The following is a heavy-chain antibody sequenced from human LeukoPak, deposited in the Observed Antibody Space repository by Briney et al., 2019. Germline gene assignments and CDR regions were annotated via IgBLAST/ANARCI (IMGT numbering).Heavy chain of an antibody. CDR2: INSDGSST. J-gene: IGHJ5*02. CDR1: GFTFSSYW. D-gene: IGHD2-15*01. Sequence: GGSLRLSCAASGFTFSSYWMHWVRQAPGKGLVWVSRINSDGSSTSYADSVKGRFTISRDNAKNTLYLQMNSLRAEDTAVYYCARDGFCSGGSCYDGGDYYNWFDPWGQGTLVTVSS. CDR3: ARDGFCSGGSCYDGGDYYNWFDP. V-gene: IGHV3-74*01.